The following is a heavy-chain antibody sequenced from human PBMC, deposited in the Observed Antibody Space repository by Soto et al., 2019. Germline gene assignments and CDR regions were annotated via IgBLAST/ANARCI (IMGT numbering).Heavy chain of an antibody. V-gene: IGHV3-43*01. CDR3: AKASKGYTGYDLDY. J-gene: IGHJ4*02. CDR2: ISWDGADT. CDR1: GFPLDDYS. Sequence: GGSLRLSCAASGFPLDDYSMNWVRQVPGKGLEWVSLISWDGADTYYADSVKGRFTVSRDNSKNTLYLQMNSLRAEDTAVYFCAKASKGYTGYDLDYWGQGTLVTVSS. D-gene: IGHD5-12*01.